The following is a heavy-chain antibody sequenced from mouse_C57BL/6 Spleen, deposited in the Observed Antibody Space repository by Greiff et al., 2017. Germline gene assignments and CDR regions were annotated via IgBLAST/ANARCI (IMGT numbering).Heavy chain of an antibody. V-gene: IGHV2-6-1*01. CDR2: IWSDGST. CDR3: GRQYGSRGGWFAY. D-gene: IGHD1-1*01. CDR1: GFSLTSYG. Sequence: VQLQESGPGLVAPSQSLSITCTVSGFSLTSYGVHWVRQPPGKGLEWLVVIWSDGSTTYNSARKSRLSISKDNSKGRVFLKMNSLQTDDTAVYYWGRQYGSRGGWFAYWGQGALVTVSA. J-gene: IGHJ3*01.